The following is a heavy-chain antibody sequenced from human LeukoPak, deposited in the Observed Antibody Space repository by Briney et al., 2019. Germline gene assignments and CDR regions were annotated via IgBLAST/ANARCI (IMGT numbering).Heavy chain of an antibody. Sequence: PSETLSLTCAVYGGSFSGYYWSWIRQPPGKGLEWIGEINHSGSINYNPSLKSRVTISVDTSKNQFSLKLSSVTAADTAVYYCARGKIVVVPAAISWGYYYYMDVWGKGTTVTVSS. CDR2: INHSGSI. D-gene: IGHD2-2*01. J-gene: IGHJ6*03. CDR3: ARGKIVVVPAAISWGYYYYMDV. V-gene: IGHV4-34*01. CDR1: GGSFSGYY.